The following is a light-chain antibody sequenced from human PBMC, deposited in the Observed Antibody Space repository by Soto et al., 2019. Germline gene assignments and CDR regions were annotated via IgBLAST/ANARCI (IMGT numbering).Light chain of an antibody. CDR3: CSYAGSSTYVV. Sequence: QSALTQPASVSGSPGQSITISCTGTSSDVGSYNLVSWYQQHPGKAPKLMIHEGSKRPSGVSNRFSGFKSGNTASLTISGLHAEDEDDYYCCSYAGSSTYVVFGGGTKLTVL. J-gene: IGLJ2*01. V-gene: IGLV2-23*01. CDR2: EGS. CDR1: SSDVGSYNL.